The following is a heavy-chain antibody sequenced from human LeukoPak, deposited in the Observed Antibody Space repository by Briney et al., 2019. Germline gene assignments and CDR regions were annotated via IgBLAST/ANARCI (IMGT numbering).Heavy chain of an antibody. CDR1: GYTFTSYG. J-gene: IGHJ6*03. V-gene: IGHV1-18*03. D-gene: IGHD3-10*01. CDR3: ARDRNYYGSGRNAYYYYMDV. CDR2: ISAYNGNT. Sequence: ASVKVSCKASGYTFTSYGISWVRQAPGQGLEWMGWISAYNGNTNYAQKLQGRVTMTTDTSTSTAYMELRSLRSDDMAVYYCARDRNYYGSGRNAYYYYMDVWGKGTTVTVSS.